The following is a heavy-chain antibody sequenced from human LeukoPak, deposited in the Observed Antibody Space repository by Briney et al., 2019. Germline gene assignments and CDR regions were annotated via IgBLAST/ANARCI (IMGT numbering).Heavy chain of an antibody. CDR2: IIPIFGTA. V-gene: IGHV1-69*01. D-gene: IGHD2-2*01. CDR1: GGTFSSYA. J-gene: IGHJ4*02. Sequence: SVKVSCKASGGTFSSYAISWVRQAPGQGLEWMGGIIPIFGTANYAQKFQGRVTITADESTSTAYMELSSLRSEDTGVYYCARGDIVVGWRFDYWGQGTLVTVSS. CDR3: ARGDIVVGWRFDY.